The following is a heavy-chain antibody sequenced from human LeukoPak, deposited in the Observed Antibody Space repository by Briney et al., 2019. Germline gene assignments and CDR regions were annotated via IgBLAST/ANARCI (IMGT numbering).Heavy chain of an antibody. V-gene: IGHV3-30*03. Sequence: GTSLRLSCAASGFRFSSYDIHWVRQAPGKGLDWVSLMSYDGCNKYYADSVKGRFTISRDNSKNTLYLQMNSLRDEDTAVYYCVGDRFYSFDYWGQGTLVTVSS. CDR2: MSYDGCNK. CDR1: GFRFSSYD. CDR3: VGDRFYSFDY. J-gene: IGHJ4*02.